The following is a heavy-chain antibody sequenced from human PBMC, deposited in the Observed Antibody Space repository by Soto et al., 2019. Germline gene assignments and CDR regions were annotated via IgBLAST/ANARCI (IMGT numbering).Heavy chain of an antibody. CDR1: GGTFSSYA. CDR2: IIPIFGTA. CDR3: ARDRCTNGVCYRFEP. J-gene: IGHJ5*02. Sequence: SVKISCKASGGTFSSYAISWVRQAPGQGLEWMGGIIPIFGTANYAQKFQGRVTITADESTSTAYMELSSLRSEDTAVYYCARDRCTNGVCYRFEPWGKGTLVTVSS. D-gene: IGHD2-8*01. V-gene: IGHV1-69*13.